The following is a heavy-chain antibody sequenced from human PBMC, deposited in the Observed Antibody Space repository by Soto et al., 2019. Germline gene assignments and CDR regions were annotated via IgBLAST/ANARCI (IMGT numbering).Heavy chain of an antibody. CDR2: IYHSGST. CDR1: GGSISSSNW. V-gene: IGHV4-4*02. CDR3: AREGIAAGKPCRTFDP. J-gene: IGHJ5*02. Sequence: QVQLQESGPGLVKPSGTLSLTCAVSGGSISSSNWWSWVRQPPGKGLEWIGEIYHSGSTNYNPSLKSRVTRSVDKSKNHCAPKLSSVTAANTAVYYCAREGIAAGKPCRTFDPWGQGTLVTVSS. D-gene: IGHD6-13*01.